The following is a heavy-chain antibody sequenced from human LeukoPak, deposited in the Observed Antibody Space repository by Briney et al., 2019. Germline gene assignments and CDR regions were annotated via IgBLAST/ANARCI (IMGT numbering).Heavy chain of an antibody. Sequence: SETLSLTCAVYGGSFSGYYWSWIRQPPGKGVEWIGEINHSGSTNYNPSLKSRVTISVDTSKNQFSLKLSSVTAADTAVNYCARKMRDYYYYYYMDVWGKGTTVTVSS. CDR3: ARKMRDYYYYYYMDV. CDR1: GGSFSGYY. J-gene: IGHJ6*03. V-gene: IGHV4-34*01. CDR2: INHSGST.